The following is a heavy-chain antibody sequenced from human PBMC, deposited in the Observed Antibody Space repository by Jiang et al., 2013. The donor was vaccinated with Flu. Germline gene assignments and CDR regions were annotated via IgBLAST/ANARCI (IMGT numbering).Heavy chain of an antibody. D-gene: IGHD3-22*01. Sequence: GSGLVKPSETLSLTCTVSGGSISSYYWSWIRQPPGKGLEWIGYIYYSGSTNYNPSLKSRVTISVDTSKNQFSLKLSSVTAADTAVYYCARERLAHYYDSSGYSLVWFDPWGQGTLVTVSS. CDR2: IYYSGST. CDR3: ARERLAHYYDSSGYSLVWFDP. J-gene: IGHJ5*02. CDR1: GGSISSYY. V-gene: IGHV4-59*01.